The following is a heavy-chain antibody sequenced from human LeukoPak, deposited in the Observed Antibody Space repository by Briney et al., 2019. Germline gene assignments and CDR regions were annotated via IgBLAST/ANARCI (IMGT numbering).Heavy chain of an antibody. Sequence: TGGSLRLSCAASGFTVSSNYMTWVRQAPGKGLEWVSTIYSGGNTYYADSVKGRFTISRDTSKNTLYLQMNTLRAEDTAVYYCARSGYSSSWYLPMDVWGQGTTVTVSS. CDR2: IYSGGNT. CDR3: ARSGYSSSWYLPMDV. J-gene: IGHJ6*02. V-gene: IGHV3-53*01. D-gene: IGHD6-13*01. CDR1: GFTVSSNY.